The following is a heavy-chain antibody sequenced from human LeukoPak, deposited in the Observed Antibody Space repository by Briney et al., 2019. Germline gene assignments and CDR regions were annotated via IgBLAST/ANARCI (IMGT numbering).Heavy chain of an antibody. CDR3: ARQGFDFWSGYSRAFDI. CDR2: IYTSGST. Sequence: PSETLSLTCTVSGGSISSYYWSWIRQPPGKGLEWIGYIYTSGSTNYNPSLKSRVTISVDTSKNQFSLKLSSVTVADTAVYYCARQGFDFWSGYSRAFDIWGQGTMVTVSS. J-gene: IGHJ3*02. CDR1: GGSISSYY. V-gene: IGHV4-4*09. D-gene: IGHD3-3*01.